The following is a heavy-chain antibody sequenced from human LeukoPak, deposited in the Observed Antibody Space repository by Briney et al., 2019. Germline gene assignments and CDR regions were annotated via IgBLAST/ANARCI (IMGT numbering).Heavy chain of an antibody. D-gene: IGHD3-3*01. CDR3: ARHWYYDFWSGYYTGFDY. CDR1: GYSISSGYY. Sequence: SETLSLTCAVSGYSISSGYYWGWIRQPPGKGLEWIGSTYHSGSTYYNPSLKSRVTISVDTSKNQFSLKLSSVTAADTAVYYCARHWYYDFWSGYYTGFDYWGQGTLVTVSS. V-gene: IGHV4-38-2*01. J-gene: IGHJ4*02. CDR2: TYHSGST.